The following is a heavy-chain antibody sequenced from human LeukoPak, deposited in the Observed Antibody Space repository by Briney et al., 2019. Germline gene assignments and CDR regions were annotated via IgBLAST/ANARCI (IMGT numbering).Heavy chain of an antibody. D-gene: IGHD5-12*01. CDR2: INWNGATT. CDR1: GFTFSDHV. Sequence: GGSLRLSCAASGFTFSDHVMHWVRQAPERGLEWVSGINWNGATTGYADSVKGRFTITRDNAKNSLYLQMDSLKTEDTALYYCVKDKSVATYHFDFWGQGTLVTVSS. J-gene: IGHJ4*02. CDR3: VKDKSVATYHFDF. V-gene: IGHV3-9*01.